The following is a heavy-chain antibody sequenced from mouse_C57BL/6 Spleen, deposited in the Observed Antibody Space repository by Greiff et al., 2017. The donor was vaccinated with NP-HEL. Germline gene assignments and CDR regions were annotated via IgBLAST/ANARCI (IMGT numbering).Heavy chain of an antibody. Sequence: LQESGAELVRPGASVKLSCKASGYTFTDYYINWVKQRPGQGLEWIARIYPGSGNTYYNEKFKGKATLTAEKSSSTAYMQLSSLTSEDSAVYFCARGYDYDAYWGQGTLVTVSA. V-gene: IGHV1-76*01. CDR3: ARGYDYDAY. J-gene: IGHJ3*01. CDR2: IYPGSGNT. D-gene: IGHD2-4*01. CDR1: GYTFTDYY.